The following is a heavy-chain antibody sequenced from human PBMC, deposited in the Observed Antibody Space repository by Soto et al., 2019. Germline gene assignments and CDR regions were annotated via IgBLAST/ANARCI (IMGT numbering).Heavy chain of an antibody. Sequence: QVHLVESGGGVVQPGRSLRLSCAASGFTFSTYGMHWVRQAPGKGLEWVALIWNHGREDSYADSVKGRFTISRYNSKNTLWLQMNSLRADDTAVYYCVRGPWLVGDVTSFDYWGQGSLVTVSS. D-gene: IGHD6-19*01. J-gene: IGHJ4*02. CDR2: IWNHGRED. CDR1: GFTFSTYG. CDR3: VRGPWLVGDVTSFDY. V-gene: IGHV3-33*01.